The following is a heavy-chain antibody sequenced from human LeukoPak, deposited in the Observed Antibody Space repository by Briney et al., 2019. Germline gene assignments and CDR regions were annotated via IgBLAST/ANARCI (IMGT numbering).Heavy chain of an antibody. CDR2: ISGSGGST. D-gene: IGHD2-2*01. Sequence: PGGSLRLSCAASGFTFSDYYMSWIRQAPGKGLEWVSAISGSGGSTYYADSVKGRFTISRDNSKNTLYLQMNSLRAEDTAVYYCAKDFSSGGYIVVVPALDYWGQGTLVTVSS. J-gene: IGHJ4*02. V-gene: IGHV3-23*01. CDR1: GFTFSDYY. CDR3: AKDFSSGGYIVVVPALDY.